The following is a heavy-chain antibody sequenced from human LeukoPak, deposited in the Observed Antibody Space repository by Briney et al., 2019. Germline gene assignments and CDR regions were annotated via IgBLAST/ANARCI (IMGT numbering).Heavy chain of an antibody. V-gene: IGHV4-34*01. CDR3: ARGRPPRQQLASVGYYYYGMDV. Sequence: PSETLSLTCAVYGGSFSGYYWSWIRQPPGKGLEWSGEINHSGSTNYNPSLKSQVTISVDTSKNQFSLKLSSVTAADTAVYYCARGRPPRQQLASVGYYYYGMDVWGKGTTVTVSS. CDR1: GGSFSGYY. CDR2: INHSGST. D-gene: IGHD6-13*01. J-gene: IGHJ6*04.